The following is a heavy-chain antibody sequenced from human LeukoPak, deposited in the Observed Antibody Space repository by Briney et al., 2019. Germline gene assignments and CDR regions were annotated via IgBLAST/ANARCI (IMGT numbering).Heavy chain of an antibody. J-gene: IGHJ4*02. D-gene: IGHD4-23*01. CDR1: GFDLWRYA. V-gene: IGHV3-23*01. CDR2: ISDGGEGT. Sequence: GGSLRLSCAASGFDLWRYAMSWVRQAPGKGLEWVADISDGGEGTHYADSVQGRFRVSRDNSKKTLFLQLGSLRAQDTAIYHCVRVNYGGNSGYHFDYWGQGTLVIVSS. CDR3: VRVNYGGNSGYHFDY.